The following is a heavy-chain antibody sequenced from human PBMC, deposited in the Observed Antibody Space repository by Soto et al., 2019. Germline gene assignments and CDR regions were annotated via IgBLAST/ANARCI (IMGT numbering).Heavy chain of an antibody. J-gene: IGHJ5*02. D-gene: IGHD6-13*01. CDR2: IYFGDSNT. Sequence: GESLKISCKGSGYSFSAYWIAWVRQMPGKGLEWMGSIYFGDSNTRYSPPFQGQVAISADKSISTAYLQWNSLKASDTAIYYCAPWRSSSWFDHWGRGPLVTVSS. CDR3: APWRSSSWFDH. V-gene: IGHV5-51*01. CDR1: GYSFSAYW.